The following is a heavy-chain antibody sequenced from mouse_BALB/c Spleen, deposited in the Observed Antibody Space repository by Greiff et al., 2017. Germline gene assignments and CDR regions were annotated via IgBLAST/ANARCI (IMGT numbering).Heavy chain of an antibody. D-gene: IGHD3-1*01. J-gene: IGHJ3*01. CDR1: GFTFSDYY. V-gene: IGHV5-4*02. Sequence: EVQLVESGGGLVQPGGSRKLSCAASGFTFSDYYMYWVRQTPEKRLEWVATISDGGSYTYYPDSVKGRFTISRDNAKNNLYLQMSSLKSEDTAMYYCARDRAARATFAYWGQGTLVTVSA. CDR2: ISDGGSYT. CDR3: ARDRAARATFAY.